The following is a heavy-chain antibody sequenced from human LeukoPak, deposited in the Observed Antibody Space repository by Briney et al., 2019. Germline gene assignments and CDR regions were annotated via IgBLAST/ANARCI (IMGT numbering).Heavy chain of an antibody. D-gene: IGHD3-10*01. Sequence: PSQTLSLTCTVSGGSISSGNFYWSWIRQPAGKGLEWIRRISTSGSTNYNPSLKSRVTVSLDTSKNQFSLQLTSVTAADTAVYYCARDTPFYYGSENYLWGQGTLVTVSS. CDR3: ARDTPFYYGSENYL. CDR2: ISTSGST. CDR1: GGSISSGNFY. J-gene: IGHJ5*02. V-gene: IGHV4-61*02.